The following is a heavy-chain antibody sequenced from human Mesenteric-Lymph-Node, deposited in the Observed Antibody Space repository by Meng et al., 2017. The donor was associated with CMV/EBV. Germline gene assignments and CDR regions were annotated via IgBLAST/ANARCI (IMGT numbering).Heavy chain of an antibody. J-gene: IGHJ5*02. V-gene: IGHV3-33*01. D-gene: IGHD6-19*01. Sequence: CTVSGFRFSDYGFHWVRQSPGKGLEWVADIWSDGRATYYADSVSGRFTISRDDSRSTLYLQMYSLRAEDTAVYYCARDLAVGRIWFDPWGQGTLVTVSS. CDR3: ARDLAVGRIWFDP. CDR1: GFRFSDYG. CDR2: IWSDGRAT.